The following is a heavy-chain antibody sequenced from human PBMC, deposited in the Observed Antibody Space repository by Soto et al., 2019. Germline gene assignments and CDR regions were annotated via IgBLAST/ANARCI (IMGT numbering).Heavy chain of an antibody. CDR1: GFTFSSYA. D-gene: IGHD3-16*02. Sequence: GSLRISCAASGFTFSSYAMSWVRQAPGKGLEWVSAISGSGGSTYYADSVKGRFTISRDNSKNTLYLQMNSLRAEDTAVYYCAGDDYVLGSYRRIPSTYYFDYWGQGSLVTGSA. CDR3: AGDDYVLGSYRRIPSTYYFDY. J-gene: IGHJ4*02. CDR2: ISGSGGST. V-gene: IGHV3-23*01.